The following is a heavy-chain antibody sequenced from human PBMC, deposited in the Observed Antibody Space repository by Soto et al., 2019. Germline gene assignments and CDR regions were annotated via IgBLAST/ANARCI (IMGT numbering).Heavy chain of an antibody. Sequence: GESLKISCKASGYSFTTYWIGWVRQMPGKGLEWMGIIYPGDSDTKYSPSFQGQVTISADKSISTAYLQWSILKASDIAMYYCARLYPSYYDSSGYYQSWGQGTLVTVSS. CDR1: GYSFTTYW. V-gene: IGHV5-51*01. CDR3: ARLYPSYYDSSGYYQS. J-gene: IGHJ5*02. D-gene: IGHD3-22*01. CDR2: IYPGDSDT.